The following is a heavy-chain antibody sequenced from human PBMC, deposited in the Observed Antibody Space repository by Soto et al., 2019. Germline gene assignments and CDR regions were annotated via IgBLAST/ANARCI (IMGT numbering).Heavy chain of an antibody. CDR3: ARSIAPRRTVDY. J-gene: IGHJ4*01. Sequence: ASVKVCCKASGYTFTAYYMHWVRQAPGQGLEWMGWVNPNSGGTNYAQKFQGRVTMTRDTSITTAYMELSRLRSDDTAVYYCARSIAPRRTVDYCAQRTMVIVSA. V-gene: IGHV1-2*02. CDR2: VNPNSGGT. CDR1: GYTFTAYY. D-gene: IGHD6-6*01.